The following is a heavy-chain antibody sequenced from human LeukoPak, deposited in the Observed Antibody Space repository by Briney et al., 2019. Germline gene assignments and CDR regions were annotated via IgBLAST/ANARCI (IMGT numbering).Heavy chain of an antibody. V-gene: IGHV1-69*01. D-gene: IGHD3-22*01. Sequence: SVKVSCKASGGTFSSYAISWVRQAPGQGLEWMGGIIPIFGTANYAQKFQGRVTITADESTSTAYMELSSLRSEDTAVYYCASTIDYYDSSGYFRDVDYWGQGTLVTVSS. CDR3: ASTIDYYDSSGYFRDVDY. CDR2: IIPIFGTA. J-gene: IGHJ4*02. CDR1: GGTFSSYA.